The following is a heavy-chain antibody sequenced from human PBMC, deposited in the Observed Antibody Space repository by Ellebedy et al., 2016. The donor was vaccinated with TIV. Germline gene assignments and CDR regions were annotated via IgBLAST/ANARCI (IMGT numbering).Heavy chain of an antibody. CDR2: VHSSWGA. V-gene: IGHV4-59*12. J-gene: IGHJ6*02. CDR3: ARDGVRLGMDV. D-gene: IGHD2-21*01. CDR1: GDSIRSFY. Sequence: MPSETLSLTCNDSGDSIRSFYWSWVRQSPGKGLEWIGYVHSSWGANYNPSLKSRVTVSVDTSKNQFSLKVSSVTAADTAVYYCARDGVRLGMDVWGQGTTVTVSS.